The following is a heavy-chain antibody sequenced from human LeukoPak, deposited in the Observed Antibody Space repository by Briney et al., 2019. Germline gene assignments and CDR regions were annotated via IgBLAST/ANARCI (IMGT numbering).Heavy chain of an antibody. CDR3: ARVIRAAPGKGYFDY. CDR1: GFIFSTSA. CDR2: ISGSGGST. V-gene: IGHV3-23*01. J-gene: IGHJ4*02. Sequence: GGSLRLSCATSGFIFSTSALSWVRQAPGKGLEWASSISGSGGSTYHADSVKGRFTITKDSPKNTLYLQMNSLRAEDTAIYYCARVIRAAPGKGYFDYWGQGTLVTVSS. D-gene: IGHD6-13*01.